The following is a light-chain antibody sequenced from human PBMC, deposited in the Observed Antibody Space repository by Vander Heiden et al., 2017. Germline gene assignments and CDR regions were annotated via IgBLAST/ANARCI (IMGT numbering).Light chain of an antibody. J-gene: IGKJ3*01. CDR3: QQSYSTLFT. V-gene: IGKV1-39*01. Sequence: DIQMTQSPSSLSVSVGPRVTITCRASQSISSYLNWYQQKPGKAPKLLIYAASSLQSGVPSRFSGSGSGTDFTLTISSLQPEDFATYYCQQSYSTLFTFGPGTKVDIK. CDR2: AAS. CDR1: QSISSY.